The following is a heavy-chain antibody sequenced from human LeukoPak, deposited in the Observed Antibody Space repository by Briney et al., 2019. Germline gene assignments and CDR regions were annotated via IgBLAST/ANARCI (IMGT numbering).Heavy chain of an antibody. D-gene: IGHD6-13*01. J-gene: IGHJ4*02. CDR3: ARGYSSPYYFDY. Sequence: SETLSLTCTVSGGSISSSSYYWGGIRQPPGTGLEWIGSIYYSGSTYYNPSLKSRVTISVDTSKNQFSLKLSSVTAADTAVYYCARGYSSPYYFDYWGQGTLVTVSS. CDR1: GGSISSSSYY. V-gene: IGHV4-39*07. CDR2: IYYSGST.